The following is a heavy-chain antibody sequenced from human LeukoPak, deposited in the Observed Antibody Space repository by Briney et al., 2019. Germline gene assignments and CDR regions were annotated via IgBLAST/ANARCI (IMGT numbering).Heavy chain of an antibody. CDR3: ARVFNWFDP. CDR2: IYYSGST. Sequence: TSETLSLTCTVSGDSVSSRSYYWSWIRQPPGTGLGWIGYIYYSGSTNYNPSLKSRVTISVDTSKNQFSLKLSSVTAADTAIYYCARVFNWFDPWGQGALVAVSS. CDR1: GDSVSSRSYY. V-gene: IGHV4-61*01. J-gene: IGHJ5*02.